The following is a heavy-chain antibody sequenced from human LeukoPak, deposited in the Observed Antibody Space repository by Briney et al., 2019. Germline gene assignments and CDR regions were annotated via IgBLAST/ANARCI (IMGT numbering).Heavy chain of an antibody. V-gene: IGHV4-34*01. J-gene: IGHJ4*02. CDR2: INHSGST. Sequence: SETLSLTCAVYGGSFSGYYWSWIRQPPGKGLEWIGEINHSGSTNYNPSLKSRVTISVDASKNQFSLKLSSVTAADTAVYYCARGLSPPAAIFDYWGQGTLVTVSS. CDR1: GGSFSGYY. CDR3: ARGLSPPAAIFDY. D-gene: IGHD6-25*01.